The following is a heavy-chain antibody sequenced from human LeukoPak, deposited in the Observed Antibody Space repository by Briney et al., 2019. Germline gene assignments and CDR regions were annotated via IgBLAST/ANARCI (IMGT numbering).Heavy chain of an antibody. Sequence: SETLSLTCAVYGGSFSGYYWSWIRQPPGKGLEWIGEINHSGSTNYNPSLKSRVTMSVDTSKNQFSLKLSSVTAADTAVYYCARGRGKKYYDILTGYPVLDYWGQGTLVTVSS. J-gene: IGHJ4*02. V-gene: IGHV4-34*01. CDR1: GGSFSGYY. CDR3: ARGRGKKYYDILTGYPVLDY. CDR2: INHSGST. D-gene: IGHD3-9*01.